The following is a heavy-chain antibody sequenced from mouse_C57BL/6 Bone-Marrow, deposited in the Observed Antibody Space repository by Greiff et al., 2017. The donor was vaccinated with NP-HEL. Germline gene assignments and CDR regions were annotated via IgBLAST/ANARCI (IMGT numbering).Heavy chain of an antibody. CDR2: STHSGET. V-gene: IGHV12-3*01. Sequence: VQRVESGPGLVKPSQSLFLTCSITGFPITSGYYWLWLRPPPGKPLGCTGYSTHSGETFYNPSLQSPITITRDTSKNQLFLQLNSVTTEDTARYYGAGDSSGYGDFDYWGQGTTPTVSS. D-gene: IGHD3-2*02. J-gene: IGHJ2*01. CDR3: AGDSSGYGDFDY. CDR1: GFPITSGYY.